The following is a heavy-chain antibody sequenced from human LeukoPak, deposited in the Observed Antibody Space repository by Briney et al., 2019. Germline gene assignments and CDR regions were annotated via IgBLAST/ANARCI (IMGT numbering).Heavy chain of an antibody. V-gene: IGHV4-34*01. CDR2: INHSGGT. J-gene: IGHJ5*02. CDR3: ARGRGGYSGYDYNWFDP. D-gene: IGHD5-12*01. CDR1: GGSFSGYY. Sequence: SETLSLTCAVYGGSFSGYYWSWIRQPPGKGLEWIGEINHSGGTNYNPSLKSRVTISVDTSKNQFSLKLSSVTAADTAVYYCARGRGGYSGYDYNWFDPWGQGTLVTVSS.